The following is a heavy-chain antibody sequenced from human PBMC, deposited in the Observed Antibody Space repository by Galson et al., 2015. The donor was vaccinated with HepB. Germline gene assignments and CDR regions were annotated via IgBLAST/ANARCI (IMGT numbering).Heavy chain of an antibody. Sequence: SETLSLTCTVSGGSISSSSYYWGWIRQPPGKGLEWIGSMYYSGGTYYNPSLQSRVTVSVDTSKNQFSLKLSSVTAADTAVYYCARHLVSSGYLSPFFDYWGQGTLVTVSS. J-gene: IGHJ4*02. D-gene: IGHD3-22*01. CDR2: MYYSGGT. CDR3: ARHLVSSGYLSPFFDY. CDR1: GGSISSSSYY. V-gene: IGHV4-39*01.